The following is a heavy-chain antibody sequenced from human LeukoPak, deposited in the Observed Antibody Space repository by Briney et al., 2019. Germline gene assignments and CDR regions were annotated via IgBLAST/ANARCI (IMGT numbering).Heavy chain of an antibody. CDR2: IVHTRDT. CDR1: GASFSNSY. J-gene: IGHJ5*02. Sequence: PSETLSLTCAVYGASFSNSYWGWIRQPPGKGLEWIGEIVHTRDTKYNPSLKGRVTISVDTSKNQFSLDLTSVTATDTAVYYCAIASQLGSYNWFDPWGQGTLVSVST. D-gene: IGHD1-1*01. V-gene: IGHV4-34*12. CDR3: AIASQLGSYNWFDP.